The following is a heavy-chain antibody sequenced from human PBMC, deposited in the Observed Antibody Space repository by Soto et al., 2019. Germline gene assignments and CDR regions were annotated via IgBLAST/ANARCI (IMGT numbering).Heavy chain of an antibody. D-gene: IGHD2-2*01. J-gene: IGHJ6*02. V-gene: IGHV1-69*08. CDR3: AREDRDRETGLVPAAIAGMDV. Sequence: QVQLVQSGAEVKKPGSSVKVSCKASGGTFSRYSITWVRQAPGHGLEWIGRIIPIFGIASYAQKFQGRVTITAEEPTRPAYMELSSLRSDDTAVYSCAREDRDRETGLVPAAIAGMDVWGQGTTVTVSS. CDR1: GGTFSRYS. CDR2: IIPIFGIA.